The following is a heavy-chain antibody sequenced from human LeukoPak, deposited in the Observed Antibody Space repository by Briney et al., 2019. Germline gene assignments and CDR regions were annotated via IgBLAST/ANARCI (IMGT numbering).Heavy chain of an antibody. CDR1: GFSFSTYS. Sequence: GGSLRLSCAASGFSFSTYSMHWVRQAPGKGLEWVSAISGSGGSTYYADSVKGRFTISRDNSKNTLYPQMNSLRAEDTAVYYCAKDLAYTSDFDYWGQGTLVTVSS. CDR2: ISGSGGST. V-gene: IGHV3-23*01. J-gene: IGHJ4*02. D-gene: IGHD3-16*01. CDR3: AKDLAYTSDFDY.